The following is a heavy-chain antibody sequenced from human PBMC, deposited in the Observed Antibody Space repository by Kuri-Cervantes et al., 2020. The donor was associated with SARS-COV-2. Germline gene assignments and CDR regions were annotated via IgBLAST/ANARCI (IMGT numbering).Heavy chain of an antibody. J-gene: IGHJ4*02. D-gene: IGHD2-21*01. CDR3: ARDRVGVLDS. CDR2: ISDDGQNQ. CDR1: GFTFSTYA. V-gene: IGHV3-30*04. Sequence: PLAASGFTFSTYAMHWVRQAPGKGLEWVAIISDDGQNQDFADSVKGRFTISRDNSKNTLCLNMSSLRAEDTAMYYCARDRVGVLDSWGQGTLVTVSS.